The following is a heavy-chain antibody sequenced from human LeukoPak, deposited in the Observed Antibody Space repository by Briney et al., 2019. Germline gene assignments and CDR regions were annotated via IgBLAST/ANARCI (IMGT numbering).Heavy chain of an antibody. CDR1: GGTFSSYA. CDR2: IIPIFGTA. CDR3: ARANLSGGYYGMDV. V-gene: IGHV1-69*05. Sequence: SVKVSCKASGGTFSSYAISWVRQAPGQGLEWMGGIIPIFGTANYAQKFQGRVTMTRNTSISTAYMELSSLRSEDTAVYYCARANLSGGYYGMDVWGQGTTVTVSS. J-gene: IGHJ6*02. D-gene: IGHD3-10*01.